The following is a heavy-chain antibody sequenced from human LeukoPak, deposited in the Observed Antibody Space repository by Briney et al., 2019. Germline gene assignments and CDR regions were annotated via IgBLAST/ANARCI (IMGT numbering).Heavy chain of an antibody. CDR3: ARHVRIAAAHNWFDP. CDR2: IYPGDSDT. Sequence: GESLKISCKGSGYSFTSYWIGWVRQMPGKGLEWMGIIYPGDSDTRYSPSFQGQVTISADKSISTAYLQWSSLKASDTAMYYCARHVRIAAAHNWFDPCGQGTLVTVSS. CDR1: GYSFTSYW. V-gene: IGHV5-51*01. J-gene: IGHJ5*02. D-gene: IGHD6-13*01.